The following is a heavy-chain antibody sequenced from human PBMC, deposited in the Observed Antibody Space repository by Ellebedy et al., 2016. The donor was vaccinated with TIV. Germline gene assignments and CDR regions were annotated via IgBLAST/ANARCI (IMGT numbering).Heavy chain of an antibody. CDR3: ARVHCSITTCDYYYMDV. V-gene: IGHV4-4*07. Sequence: SETLSLXFTVPGGSVTRYFWSWIRWLAGKGLEWIARIITSGSFNYNPSLMSRITMSVVTSKNQISLRLNSVTAADTAVYYCARVHCSITTCDYYYMDVWGKGTTVTVSS. D-gene: IGHD1-1*01. CDR2: IITSGSF. CDR1: GGSVTRYF. J-gene: IGHJ6*03.